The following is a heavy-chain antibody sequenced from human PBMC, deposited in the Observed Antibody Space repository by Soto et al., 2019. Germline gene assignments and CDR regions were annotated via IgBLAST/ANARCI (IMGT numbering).Heavy chain of an antibody. CDR2: ISGSGGST. J-gene: IGHJ4*02. Sequence: GGSLRLSCAASGFTFSSYAMSWVRQAPGKGLEWVSAISGSGGSTYYADSVKGRFTISRDNSKNTLYLQMNSLRAEDTAVYYCASSSGWRKNNDYWGQGTLVTVSS. D-gene: IGHD6-19*01. V-gene: IGHV3-23*01. CDR1: GFTFSSYA. CDR3: ASSSGWRKNNDY.